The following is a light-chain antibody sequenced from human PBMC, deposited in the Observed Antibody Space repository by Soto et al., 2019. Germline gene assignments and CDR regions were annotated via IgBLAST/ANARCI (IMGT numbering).Light chain of an antibody. Sequence: DIQMTQSPSSLSASVGDRVTITCRASQGISNYIAWYQQKPGKVPKLLIYGASTLQSGVPSRFSGSGSGTNFTLTISSLQPEDVATYSCKNYNSAFPTFGQGTKVEIK. V-gene: IGKV1-27*01. CDR1: QGISNY. CDR2: GAS. CDR3: KNYNSAFPT. J-gene: IGKJ1*01.